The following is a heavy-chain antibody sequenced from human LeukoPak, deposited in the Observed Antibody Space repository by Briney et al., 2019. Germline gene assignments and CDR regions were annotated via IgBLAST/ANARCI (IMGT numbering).Heavy chain of an antibody. CDR3: ARHLVAPEPYHFDY. D-gene: IGHD1-14*01. J-gene: IGHJ4*02. CDR1: GGSISSSSYY. V-gene: IGHV4-39*01. Sequence: SETLSLTCTVSGGSISSSSYYWGWIRQPPGKGLEWIGSIYYSGSTYYNPSLKSRVTISVDTSKNQFSLKLSSVTAADTAVYYCARHLVAPEPYHFDYWGQGTLVTVSS. CDR2: IYYSGST.